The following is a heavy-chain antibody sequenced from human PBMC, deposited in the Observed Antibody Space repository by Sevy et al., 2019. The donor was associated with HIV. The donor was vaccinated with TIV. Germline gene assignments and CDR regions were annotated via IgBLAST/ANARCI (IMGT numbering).Heavy chain of an antibody. CDR3: AREFGPNGDEGGYYYNGMHV. CDR2: ISSSGSTI. D-gene: IGHD4-17*01. V-gene: IGHV3-11*01. CDR1: GFTFSDYY. J-gene: IGHJ6*04. Sequence: GGSLRLSCAASGFTFSDYYMSWIRQAPGKGLEWVSYISSSGSTIYYADSVKGRLTISGDNAMNSLYLQRNSLRAEGTAVYYCAREFGPNGDEGGYYYNGMHVRGKGTTVTNSS.